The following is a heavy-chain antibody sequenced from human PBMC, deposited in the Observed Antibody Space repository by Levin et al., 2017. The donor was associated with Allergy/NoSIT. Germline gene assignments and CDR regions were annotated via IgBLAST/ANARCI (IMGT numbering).Heavy chain of an antibody. CDR3: ARYSSSLYLSACDI. Sequence: SETLSLTCAVYGGSFSDYYWSWIRQPPGKGLELIGEINHSGSTNYNPSPKSRVTISVDTSKNQFSLKLSSVTAADTAVYYCARYSSSLYLSACDIWGQGTMVTVSS. J-gene: IGHJ3*02. CDR1: GGSFSDYY. CDR2: INHSGST. D-gene: IGHD6-13*01. V-gene: IGHV4-34*01.